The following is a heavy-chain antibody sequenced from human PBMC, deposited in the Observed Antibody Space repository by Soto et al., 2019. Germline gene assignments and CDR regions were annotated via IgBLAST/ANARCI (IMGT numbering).Heavy chain of an antibody. CDR3: ARGGPVTYFDY. CDR2: ISGSGDST. Sequence: PGGSLRLSCAASGFTFSSYAMNWVRQAPGKGLEWVSVISGSGDSTYYADSVKGRFTISRDNSKNTLYLQMNSLRTEDTAVYYCARGGPVTYFDYGGKETLVTVSS. CDR1: GFTFSSYA. J-gene: IGHJ4*02. D-gene: IGHD3-16*01. V-gene: IGHV3-23*01.